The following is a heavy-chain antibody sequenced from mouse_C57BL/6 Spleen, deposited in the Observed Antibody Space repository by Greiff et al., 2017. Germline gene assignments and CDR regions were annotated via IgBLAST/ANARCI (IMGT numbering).Heavy chain of an antibody. CDR2: IDPSASKT. CDR1: GYTFTSYW. Sequence: QVHVKQPGAELVRPGSSVKLSCKASGYTFTSYWMHWVKQRPIQGLECIGHIDPSASKTHYNQKFKDKATSNVDKSSSTVYMQLSSLTCEDSAVYFCARSWTRSDLDYWGQGTTLTVSS. D-gene: IGHD2-13*01. CDR3: ARSWTRSDLDY. J-gene: IGHJ2*01. V-gene: IGHV1-52*01.